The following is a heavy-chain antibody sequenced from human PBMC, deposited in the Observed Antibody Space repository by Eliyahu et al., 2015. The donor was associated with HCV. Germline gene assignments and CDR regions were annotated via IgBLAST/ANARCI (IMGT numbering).Heavy chain of an antibody. V-gene: IGHV2-70*01. CDR3: ARIQGPSGMENWFDP. D-gene: IGHD2-15*01. CDR1: GFSLKTSAMS. Sequence: QVTLRESGPALVKSTQTLKLTCSVSGFSLKTSAMSVSWIRQPPGKALEWLALIDRDDDKYYNTSLKTRLTISKDASKNQVVLTMTNMDPVDTATYYCARIQGPSGMENWFDPWGQGTLVIVSS. CDR2: IDRDDDK. J-gene: IGHJ5*02.